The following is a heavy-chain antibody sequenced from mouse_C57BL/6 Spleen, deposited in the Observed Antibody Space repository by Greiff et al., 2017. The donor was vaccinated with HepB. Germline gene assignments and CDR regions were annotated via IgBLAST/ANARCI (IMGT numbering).Heavy chain of an antibody. D-gene: IGHD3-2*02. CDR2: IDPSDSYT. J-gene: IGHJ4*01. CDR3: ARARQLRLGAMDY. Sequence: QVQLQQPGAELVKPGASVKLSCKASGYTFTSYWMQWVKQRPGQGLEWIGEIDPSDSYTNYNQKFKGKATLTVDTSSSKAYMQLSSLTSEDSAVYYCARARQLRLGAMDYWGQGTSVTVSS. CDR1: GYTFTSYW. V-gene: IGHV1-50*01.